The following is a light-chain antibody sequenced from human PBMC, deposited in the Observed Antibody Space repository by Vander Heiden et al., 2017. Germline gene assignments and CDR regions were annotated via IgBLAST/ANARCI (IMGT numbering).Light chain of an antibody. J-gene: IGKJ4*01. CDR1: QTIGKY. Sequence: DIQMTQSPSSLSASVGDRVAITCRTSQTIGKYINWYQQKPGKAPNLLIYAISNLQSGVPSRFSGSGSGSDFTLTINGLQPEDFATYYCQQSYSTLTFGGGPRWRSN. CDR2: AIS. CDR3: QQSYSTLT. V-gene: IGKV1-39*01.